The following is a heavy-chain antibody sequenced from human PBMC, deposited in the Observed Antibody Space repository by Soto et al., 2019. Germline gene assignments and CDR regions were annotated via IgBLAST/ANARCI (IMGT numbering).Heavy chain of an antibody. Sequence: EVQLVESGGGLVKPGGSLRLSCAVSGFTFTNAWMSWVRQAPGKGLEWVGRIKSKTDGGTTDYAAPVKGRFTISRDDSNNTLYLQMNSLNTEDTAVYYCSTALTTVTTLDYWGQGTLVTVSS. V-gene: IGHV3-15*01. CDR1: GFTFTNAW. CDR3: STALTTVTTLDY. D-gene: IGHD4-17*01. CDR2: IKSKTDGGTT. J-gene: IGHJ4*02.